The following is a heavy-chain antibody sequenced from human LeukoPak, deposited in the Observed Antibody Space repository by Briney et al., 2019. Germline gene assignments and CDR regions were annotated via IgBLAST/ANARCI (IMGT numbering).Heavy chain of an antibody. D-gene: IGHD3-22*01. CDR1: GFTFRTYW. V-gene: IGHV3-30*02. Sequence: GGSLRLSCAVSGFTFRTYWMSWVRQAPGKGLEWVAFIRYDGSNKYYADSVKGRFTISRDNSKNTLYLQMNSLRAEDTAVYYCAKLLGYYDSSGLGDWGQGTLVTVSS. J-gene: IGHJ4*02. CDR3: AKLLGYYDSSGLGD. CDR2: IRYDGSNK.